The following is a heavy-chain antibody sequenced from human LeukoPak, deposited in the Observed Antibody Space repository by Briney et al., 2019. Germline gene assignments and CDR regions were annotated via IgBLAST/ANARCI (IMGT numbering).Heavy chain of an antibody. D-gene: IGHD3-10*01. V-gene: IGHV4-4*07. CDR3: ARETGYYASGSGIDY. CDR1: GGSISSYY. J-gene: IGHJ4*02. CDR2: IYTSGST. Sequence: KPSETPSLTCTVSGGSISSYYCSWIRQPAGKGLEWIGRIYTSGSTNYNPSLKSRVTMSVDTSKNQFSLKLSSVTAADTAVYYCARETGYYASGSGIDYWGQGTLVTVSS.